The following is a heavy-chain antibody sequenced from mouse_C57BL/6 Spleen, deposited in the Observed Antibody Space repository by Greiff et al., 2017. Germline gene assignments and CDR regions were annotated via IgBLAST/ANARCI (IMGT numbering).Heavy chain of an antibody. V-gene: IGHV10-1*01. CDR1: GFSFNTYA. D-gene: IGHD1-1*01. J-gene: IGHJ4*01. Sequence: GGGLVQPKGSLKLSCAASGFSFNTYAMNWVRQAPGKGLEWVARIRSKSNNYATYYADSVKDRFTISRDDSESMLYLQMNNLKTEDTAMYYCVRHEDYYGYYAMDYWGQGTSVTVSS. CDR2: IRSKSNNYAT. CDR3: VRHEDYYGYYAMDY.